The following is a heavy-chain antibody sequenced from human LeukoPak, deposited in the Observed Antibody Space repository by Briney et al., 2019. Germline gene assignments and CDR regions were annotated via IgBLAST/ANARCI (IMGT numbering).Heavy chain of an antibody. CDR3: TRDKRATNELGAFDH. CDR1: GFTFRAYG. CDR2: ISGDGGST. V-gene: IGHV3-43*02. J-gene: IGHJ4*02. Sequence: PGGSLRLSCTASGFTFRAYGTYCVRQAPGKGLEWVSLISGDGGSTDYADSVKGRFTISRDNSKDSLHLQMTSLRTEDTGFYYCTRDKRATNELGAFDHWGQGILVTVSS. D-gene: IGHD5-24*01.